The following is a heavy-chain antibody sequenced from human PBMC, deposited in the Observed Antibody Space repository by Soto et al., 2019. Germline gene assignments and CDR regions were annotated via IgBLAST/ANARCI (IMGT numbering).Heavy chain of an antibody. CDR1: GGTVSSYS. CDR3: PSPIDGVRSLEWLHIEG. CDR2: ILPLRQTP. V-gene: IGHV1-69*06. D-gene: IGHD3-3*01. Sequence: QVHLVQSGAEVKKPGSSVRVSCKSSGGTVSSYSLSWLRQAPGQGLEWVGGILPLRQTPEYAQKCYGRATIPVHKRTNTGYMDLTPLTSQATAVSYCPSPIDGVRSLEWLHIEGWGQATLVTGSS. J-gene: IGHJ1*01.